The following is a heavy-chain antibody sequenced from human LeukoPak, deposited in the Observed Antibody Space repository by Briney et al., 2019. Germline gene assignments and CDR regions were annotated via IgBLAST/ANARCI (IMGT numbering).Heavy chain of an antibody. J-gene: IGHJ6*03. CDR2: ISGSGGTT. Sequence: PGGSLRLSCVPSGFTFSSFAMTWVRQAPGKGLEWVSSISGSGGTTYYADSIKGRFTISRDSSKNMLYLQMNRLRAEDTAVYCCAKSPYFYNSGRYVDVWGKGTTVTVSS. V-gene: IGHV3-23*01. CDR1: GFTFSSFA. D-gene: IGHD3-10*01. CDR3: AKSPYFYNSGRYVDV.